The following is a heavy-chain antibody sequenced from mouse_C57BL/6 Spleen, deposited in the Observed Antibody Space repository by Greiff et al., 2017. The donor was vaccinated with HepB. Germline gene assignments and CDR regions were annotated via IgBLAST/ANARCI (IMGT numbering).Heavy chain of an antibody. CDR3: AGAYGSSLYYAMDY. Sequence: QVQLQHPGAELVRPGSSVKLSCKASGYTFTSYWMHWVKQRPRQGLEWIGNIDPSDSETHYNQKFKDKATLTVDKSSSTAYMQLSSLTSEDSAVYYCAGAYGSSLYYAMDYWGQGTSVTVSS. J-gene: IGHJ4*01. CDR2: IDPSDSET. D-gene: IGHD1-1*01. V-gene: IGHV1-52*01. CDR1: GYTFTSYW.